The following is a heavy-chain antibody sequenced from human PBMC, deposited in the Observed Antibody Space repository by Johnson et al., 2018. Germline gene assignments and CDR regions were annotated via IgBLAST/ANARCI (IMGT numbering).Heavy chain of an antibody. V-gene: IGHV3-23*04. CDR2: LSPSGAYT. J-gene: IGHJ3*02. CDR3: AEVGTGDSFDI. D-gene: IGHD7-27*01. CDR1: GFTINSYI. Sequence: VQLVESGGGLAQPGGSLRLSCAVSGFTINSYIMTWVRQAPGKGLDWVSTLSPSGAYTYYAASVKGPFTIPRANSKNTLYRQMTSLRAEDPAVYYWAEVGTGDSFDIWGQGTMVPVSS.